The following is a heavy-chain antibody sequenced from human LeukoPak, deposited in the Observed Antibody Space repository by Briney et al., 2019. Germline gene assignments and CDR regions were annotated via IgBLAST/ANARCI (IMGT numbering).Heavy chain of an antibody. CDR1: GFTFSNYW. CDR3: ARTYYYDNYDY. V-gene: IGHV3-53*01. J-gene: IGHJ4*02. CDR2: IYSGGST. Sequence: PGESPRLSCAASGFTFSNYWMNWVRQAPGKGLEWVSVIYSGGSTYYADSVKGRFTISRDNSKNTLYLQMNSLRAEDAAVYYCARTYYYDNYDYWGQGTLVTVSS. D-gene: IGHD3-22*01.